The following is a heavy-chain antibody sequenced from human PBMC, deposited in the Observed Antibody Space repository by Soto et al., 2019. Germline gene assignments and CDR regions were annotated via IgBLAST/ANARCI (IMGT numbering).Heavy chain of an antibody. J-gene: IGHJ6*03. CDR1: GYTFTSYG. CDR2: ISAYNGNT. V-gene: IGHV1-18*01. Sequence: QVQLVQSGAEVKKPVASVKVSCKASGYTFTSYGISWVRQAPGQGLEWMGWISAYNGNTNYAQKLQGRVTMTTDTSTSTAYMELRSMRSDDTAVYYCARGPHCSSTSCYAAYYYYYMDVWGKGTTVTVSS. CDR3: ARGPHCSSTSCYAAYYYYYMDV. D-gene: IGHD2-2*01.